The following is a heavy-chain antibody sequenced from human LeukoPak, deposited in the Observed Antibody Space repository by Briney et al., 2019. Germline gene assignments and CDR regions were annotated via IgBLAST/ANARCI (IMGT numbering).Heavy chain of an antibody. Sequence: PSETLSLTCTMSGGSMSRYYWSWIRQAAGKAPEWIGRIYSTGSSDYNPSLQSRVTMSVDTSKNQFSLNVSTVTAADTAIYYCARDRWFDNWGQGTLVTVSS. CDR3: ARDRWFDN. J-gene: IGHJ5*02. CDR1: GGSMSRYY. CDR2: IYSTGSS. V-gene: IGHV4-4*07.